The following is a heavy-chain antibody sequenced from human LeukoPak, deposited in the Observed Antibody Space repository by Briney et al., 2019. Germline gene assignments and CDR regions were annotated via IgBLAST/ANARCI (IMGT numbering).Heavy chain of an antibody. D-gene: IGHD6-13*01. CDR1: GFSFSDHY. J-gene: IGHJ4*02. Sequence: GGSLRLSCAASGFSFSDHYMSWIRQAPGKGLEWISYISTSAEKIYYTDSVKGRYTISRDNAKNSLYLQMNSLRAEDTAVYYCARGPLIAAAGTWWGQGTLVTVSS. V-gene: IGHV3-11*01. CDR2: ISTSAEKI. CDR3: ARGPLIAAAGTW.